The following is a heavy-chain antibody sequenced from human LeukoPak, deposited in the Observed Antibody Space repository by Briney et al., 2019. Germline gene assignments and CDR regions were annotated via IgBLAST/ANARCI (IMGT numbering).Heavy chain of an antibody. CDR3: ARDRYSNYDYYYYGMDV. V-gene: IGHV3-30*03. CDR2: ISYDGSNK. Sequence: QSGGSLRLSCAASGFTFSSYGMHWVRQAPGKGLEWVAVISYDGSNKYYADSVKGRFTISRDNSKNTLYLQMNSLRSEDTAVYYCARDRYSNYDYYYYGMDVWGQGTTVTVSS. CDR1: GFTFSSYG. D-gene: IGHD4-11*01. J-gene: IGHJ6*02.